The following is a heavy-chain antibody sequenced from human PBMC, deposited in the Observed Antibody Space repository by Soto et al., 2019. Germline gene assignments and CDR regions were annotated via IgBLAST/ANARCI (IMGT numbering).Heavy chain of an antibody. D-gene: IGHD3-3*01. CDR1: RFTFSSYG. CDR3: AKERTYYEFWSPLDV. V-gene: IGHV3-30*18. Sequence: GGSLRLSCAASRFTFSSYGMHWVRQAPGKGLEWVAVISYDGSNKYYADSVKGRFTISRDNSKNTLYLQMNSLRAEDTAVYYCAKERTYYEFWSPLDVWGQGTTVTVSS. CDR2: ISYDGSNK. J-gene: IGHJ6*02.